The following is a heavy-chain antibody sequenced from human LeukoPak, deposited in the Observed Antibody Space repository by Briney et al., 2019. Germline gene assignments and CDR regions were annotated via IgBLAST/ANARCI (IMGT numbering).Heavy chain of an antibody. CDR1: GYSISSGYY. D-gene: IGHD4-23*01. CDR2: IYHSGST. V-gene: IGHV4-38-2*02. J-gene: IGHJ6*03. CDR3: ARRAFYRGGNLYYYYYMDV. Sequence: SETLSLTCTVSGYSISSGYYWGWIRQPPGKGLEWIGSIYHSGSTYYNPSLKSRVTISVDTSKNQFSLKLSSVTAADTAVYYCARRAFYRGGNLYYYYYMDVWGKGTTVTISS.